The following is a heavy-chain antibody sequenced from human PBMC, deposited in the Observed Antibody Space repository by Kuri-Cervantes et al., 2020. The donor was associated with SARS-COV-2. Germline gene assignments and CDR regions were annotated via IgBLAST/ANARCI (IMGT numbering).Heavy chain of an antibody. CDR3: ARANVGCYRGWFDP. D-gene: IGHD2-15*01. J-gene: IGHJ5*02. CDR1: GFTFSSYA. CDR2: ISYDGSNK. Sequence: GESLKISCAASGFTFSSYAMHWVRQAPGKGLEWVAVISYDGSNKYYADPVKGRFTISRDNSKNTLYLQMNSLRAEDTAVYYCARANVGCYRGWFDPWGQGTLVTVSS. V-gene: IGHV3-30-3*01.